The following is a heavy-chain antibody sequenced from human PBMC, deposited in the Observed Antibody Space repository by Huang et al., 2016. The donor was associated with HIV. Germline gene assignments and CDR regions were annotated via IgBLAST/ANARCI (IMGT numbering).Heavy chain of an antibody. CDR2: VIYDGRKT. Sequence: QVQLVESGGGVVQPGRSLRLSCAASGFRFSSHAMHWVRQAPGKGLEWVAVVIYDGRKTYHADSVKGLFTISRDNSKNTLYLQMNSLRAEDTAVYYCASLSNYASNRVFDYWGQGALVTVSS. D-gene: IGHD4-4*01. J-gene: IGHJ4*02. V-gene: IGHV3-30*04. CDR1: GFRFSSHA. CDR3: ASLSNYASNRVFDY.